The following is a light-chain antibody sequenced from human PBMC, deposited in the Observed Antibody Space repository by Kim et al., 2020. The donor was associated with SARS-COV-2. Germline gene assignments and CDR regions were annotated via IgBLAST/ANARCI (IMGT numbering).Light chain of an antibody. V-gene: IGLV3-19*01. CDR1: SLRKSY. CDR3: SSRDSSGYVI. J-gene: IGLJ2*01. Sequence: SSELTQDPTLDGTLRHLISSKCQGASLRKSYGSWYQQKPGQAPILVISGKNTRPSGIPDRFSGSSSGNTASLTITGAQAEDEADYYCSSRDSSGYVIFGG. CDR2: GKN.